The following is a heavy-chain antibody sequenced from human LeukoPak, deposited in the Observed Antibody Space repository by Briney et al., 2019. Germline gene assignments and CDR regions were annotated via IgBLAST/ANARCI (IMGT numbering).Heavy chain of an antibody. CDR2: MNPNSGNT. CDR3: ARESVEYSESQATGYGMDV. J-gene: IGHJ6*02. D-gene: IGHD5-18*01. Sequence: SVKVSCKASGYTFTSYDINWVRQATGQGLEWMGWMNPNSGNTGYAQKFQGRVTMTRNTSISTAYMELSSLRSEDTAVYYCARESVEYSESQATGYGMDVWGQGTTVTVSS. V-gene: IGHV1-8*01. CDR1: GYTFTSYD.